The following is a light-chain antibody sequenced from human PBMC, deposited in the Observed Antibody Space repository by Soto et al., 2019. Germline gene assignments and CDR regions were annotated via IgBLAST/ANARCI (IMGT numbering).Light chain of an antibody. J-gene: IGKJ3*01. CDR2: GSS. V-gene: IGKV3-15*01. CDR3: QQYFQWHFT. Sequence: IMVTQSPAALSLAPGDTATLTCRSTSTVHWHLAWYQVRPGQPPRLLISGSSVRDDGVPERFSGGGAGTQFTLSIDGVQLEDVGIYYCQQYFQWHFTFGQGTKVDIK. CDR1: STVHWH.